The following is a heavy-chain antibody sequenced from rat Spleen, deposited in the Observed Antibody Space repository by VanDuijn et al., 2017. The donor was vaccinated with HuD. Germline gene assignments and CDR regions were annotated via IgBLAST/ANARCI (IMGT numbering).Heavy chain of an antibody. CDR2: ITNTGGTT. J-gene: IGHJ2*01. CDR3: AKDREYYGYNSFDY. V-gene: IGHV5-31*01. Sequence: EVQLVETGGGLVQPGRSLKLSCVASGFTFNNYWMTWIRQAPGQGLEWVASITNTGGTTYYPDSVKGRFTVSRDNAANTLYLQMNSLRSEDTATYYCAKDREYYGYNSFDYWGQGVMVTVSS. CDR1: GFTFNNYW. D-gene: IGHD1-9*01.